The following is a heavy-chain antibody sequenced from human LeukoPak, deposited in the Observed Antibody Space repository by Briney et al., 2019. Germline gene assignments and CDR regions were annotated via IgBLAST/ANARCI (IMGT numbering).Heavy chain of an antibody. J-gene: IGHJ4*02. V-gene: IGHV1-2*02. CDR1: GYTFTGYY. D-gene: IGHD3-3*01. CDR3: ARGRFLEWLFDY. Sequence: ASVKVSCKASGYTFTGYYMHWVRQAPGQGLEWMGWINPNSGGTNYAQKFQGRVTMTRDTSISTVYMELSRLRSDDTAVYYCARGRFLEWLFDYWGQGTLVTVSS. CDR2: INPNSGGT.